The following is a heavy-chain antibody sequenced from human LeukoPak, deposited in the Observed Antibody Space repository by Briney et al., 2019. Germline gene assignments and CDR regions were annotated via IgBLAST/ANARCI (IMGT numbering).Heavy chain of an antibody. D-gene: IGHD1-26*01. Sequence: PSETLSLTCAVYGGSFSGYYWSWIRQPPGKGLEWIGEINHSGSTNYNPSLKSRVTISVDTSKNQFSLKLSSVTAADTAVYYCARVRSGWEPGKTFDPWGQGTLVTVSS. V-gene: IGHV4-34*01. CDR1: GGSFSGYY. CDR3: ARVRSGWEPGKTFDP. CDR2: INHSGST. J-gene: IGHJ5*02.